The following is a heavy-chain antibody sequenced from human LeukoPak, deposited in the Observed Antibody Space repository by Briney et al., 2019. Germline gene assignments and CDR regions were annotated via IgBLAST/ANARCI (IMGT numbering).Heavy chain of an antibody. CDR1: GFTFDVYA. D-gene: IGHD3-9*01. CDR3: AKDIADDILTGYYTPRAFDI. Sequence: QSGRSLRLSCAASGFTFDVYAMHSVRQAPGKCLGWVSGISWDGGNIGYADSVKGQLTISRDNARNSLYLQMNSLRAEYTALYYCAKDIADDILTGYYTPRAFDIWGQGTMVTVSS. J-gene: IGHJ3*02. CDR2: ISWDGGNI. V-gene: IGHV3-9*01.